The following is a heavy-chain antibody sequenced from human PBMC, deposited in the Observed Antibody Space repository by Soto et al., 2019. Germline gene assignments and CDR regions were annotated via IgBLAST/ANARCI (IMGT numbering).Heavy chain of an antibody. CDR1: GGSISSGGYY. V-gene: IGHV4-31*03. CDR3: ASEGGYYDSSGYDAFDI. D-gene: IGHD3-22*01. Sequence: SETLSLTCTVSGGSISSGGYYWSWIRQHPGKGLEWIGYIYYSGSTYYNPSLKSRVTISVDTSKNQFSLKLSSVTAADTAVYYCASEGGYYDSSGYDAFDIWGQGTMVT. CDR2: IYYSGST. J-gene: IGHJ3*02.